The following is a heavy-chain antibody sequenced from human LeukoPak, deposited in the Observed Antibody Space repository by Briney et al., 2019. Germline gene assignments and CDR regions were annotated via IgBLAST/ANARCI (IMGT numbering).Heavy chain of an antibody. CDR3: ARLAGVNWFDP. J-gene: IGHJ5*02. Sequence: PSETLSLTCTVPGGSISSSSYYWGWIRQPPGKGLEWIGSIYYSGSTYYNPSLKSRVTISVDTSKNQFSLKLTSVTAADTAVYYCARLAGVNWFDPWGQGTLVTVSS. D-gene: IGHD7-27*01. CDR1: GGSISSSSYY. V-gene: IGHV4-39*01. CDR2: IYYSGST.